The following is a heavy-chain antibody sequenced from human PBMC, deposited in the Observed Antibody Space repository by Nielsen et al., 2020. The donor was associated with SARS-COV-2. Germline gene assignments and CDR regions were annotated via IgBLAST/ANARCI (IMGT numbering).Heavy chain of an antibody. V-gene: IGHV1-2*06. J-gene: IGHJ6*02. CDR3: ARDRAVVAATDYYYYGMDV. D-gene: IGHD2-15*01. CDR2: INPNSGGT. CDR1: GYTFTGYY. Sequence: ASVKVSCKASGYTFTGYYMHWVRQAPGQGLEWMGRINPNSGGTNYAQKFQGRVTMTRDTSISTAYMELSRLRSDDTAVYYCARDRAVVAATDYYYYGMDVWGQGTTVTVSS.